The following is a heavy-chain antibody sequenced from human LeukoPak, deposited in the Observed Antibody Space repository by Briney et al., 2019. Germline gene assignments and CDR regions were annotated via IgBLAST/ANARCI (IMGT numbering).Heavy chain of an antibody. D-gene: IGHD2-15*01. CDR3: ARAGIAATPEAFDY. CDR2: INHSGST. V-gene: IGHV4-34*01. CDR1: GGSFSGYY. J-gene: IGHJ4*02. Sequence: SETLSLTCAVYGGSFSGYYWSWIRQPPGKGLEWIGEINHSGSTNYNPSLKSRVTISVDTSKNQFSLKLSSVTDADTAVYYCARAGIAATPEAFDYWGQGTLVTVSS.